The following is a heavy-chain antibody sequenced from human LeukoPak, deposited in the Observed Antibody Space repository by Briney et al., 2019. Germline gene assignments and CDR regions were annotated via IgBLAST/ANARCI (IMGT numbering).Heavy chain of an antibody. D-gene: IGHD4-17*01. Sequence: PGGSLRLSCAASGFTFSNAWMNWVRQAPGKGLEWVSAISISGGSTYYADSVKGRFTISRDNSKNTLYLQMNSLRPEDTAVYYCANEIRPNDHWGQGTLVTVSS. V-gene: IGHV3-23*01. J-gene: IGHJ4*02. CDR1: GFTFSNAW. CDR3: ANEIRPNDH. CDR2: ISISGGST.